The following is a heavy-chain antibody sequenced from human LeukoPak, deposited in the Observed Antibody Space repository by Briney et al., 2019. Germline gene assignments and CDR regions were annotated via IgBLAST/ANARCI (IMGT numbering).Heavy chain of an antibody. CDR3: AKDPRGYDSSGYGRGAFDI. CDR2: IYYSGST. J-gene: IGHJ3*02. V-gene: IGHV4-30-4*08. D-gene: IGHD3-22*01. CDR1: GGSISSGDYY. Sequence: PSQTLSLTCTVSGGSISSGDYYWSWIRQPPGKGLEWIGYIYYSGSTYYNPSLKSRVTISVDTSKNQFSLKLSSVTAADTAVYYCAKDPRGYDSSGYGRGAFDIWGQGTMVTVSS.